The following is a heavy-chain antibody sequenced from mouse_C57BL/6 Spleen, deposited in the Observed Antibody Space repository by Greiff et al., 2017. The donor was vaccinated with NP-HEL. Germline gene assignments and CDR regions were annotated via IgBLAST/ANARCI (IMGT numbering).Heavy chain of an antibody. CDR2: IYPGSGNT. J-gene: IGHJ2*01. D-gene: IGHD1-1*01. CDR3: ARSFTMVVGGY. CDR1: GYSFTSYY. Sequence: VQLQQSGPELVKPGASVKISCKASGYSFTSYYIHWVKQRPGQGLEWIGWIYPGSGNTKYNEKFKGKATLTADTSPSTAYMQLSSLTSEDSAVYYCARSFTMVVGGYWGQGTTLTVSS. V-gene: IGHV1-66*01.